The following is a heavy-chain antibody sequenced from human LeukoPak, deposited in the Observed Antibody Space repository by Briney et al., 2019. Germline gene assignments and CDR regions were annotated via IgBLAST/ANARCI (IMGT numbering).Heavy chain of an antibody. CDR1: VFTPYAYW. CDR2: IKQDGSEK. V-gene: IGHV3-7*04. D-gene: IGHD3-16*02. J-gene: IGHJ4*02. Sequence: GGSLRLSSAPSVFTPYAYWISCVPEGPGKGLEWVANIKQDGSEKPYVDPVKGRFTISRDNAKNSLYLQMNSLRAEDTAVYYCARDGYDYVWGSYREGFYYFEYWGQGTLVTVSS. CDR3: ARDGYDYVWGSYREGFYYFEY.